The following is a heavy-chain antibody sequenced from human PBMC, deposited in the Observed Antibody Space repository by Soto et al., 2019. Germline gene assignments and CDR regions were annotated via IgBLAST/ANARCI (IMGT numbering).Heavy chain of an antibody. J-gene: IGHJ6*02. V-gene: IGHV1-24*01. CDR2: FDPEDGET. CDR3: ADTVVTPLPYYYYGRDV. D-gene: IGHD2-21*02. Sequence: ASVKFSCKFSGYTLTELSMHWVRQAPGKGLEWMGGFDPEDGETIYAQKFQGRVTMTEDTSADTAYMELSSLRSEDTAVYYCADTVVTPLPYYYYGRDVWGQGNTVTGSS. CDR1: GYTLTELS.